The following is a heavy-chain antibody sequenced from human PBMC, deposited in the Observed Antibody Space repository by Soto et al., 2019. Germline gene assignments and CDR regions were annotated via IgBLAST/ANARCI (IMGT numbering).Heavy chain of an antibody. Sequence: ASVKVSCKASGYTFTSYGISWVRQAPGQGLEWMGWISAYNGNTNYAQKLQGRVTMTTDTSTSTAYMELRSLRSDDTAVYYCARVFQGGIVARRFDTWGQGDLVTVSS. CDR1: GYTFTSYG. CDR3: ARVFQGGIVARRFDT. V-gene: IGHV1-18*01. D-gene: IGHD5-12*01. J-gene: IGHJ4*02. CDR2: ISAYNGNT.